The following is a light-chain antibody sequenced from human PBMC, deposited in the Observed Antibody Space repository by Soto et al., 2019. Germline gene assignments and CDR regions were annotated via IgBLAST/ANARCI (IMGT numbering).Light chain of an antibody. CDR2: DVS. Sequence: QSVLTQPPSASGSPGQSVTISCTGTSSDVGGYNYVSWYQQHPDRAPKLMIYDVSKRPSGVPDRFSGSKSGNTASLTISGLQAEDEADYYCFSHAGRYTLEVFGTGTKATVL. V-gene: IGLV2-11*01. CDR3: FSHAGRYTLEV. J-gene: IGLJ1*01. CDR1: SSDVGGYNY.